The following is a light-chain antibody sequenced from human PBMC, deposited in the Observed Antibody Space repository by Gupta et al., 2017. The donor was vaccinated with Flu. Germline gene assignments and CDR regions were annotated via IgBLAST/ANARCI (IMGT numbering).Light chain of an antibody. J-gene: IGKJ2*03. Sequence: DIVMTQSPDSLAVSLGERATINCKSSQSVLYSSNNKNYLAWYQQKPGQPPKLLIYWASTRESGVPDRGSGSGSGTDFTLTISSLQAEDVAVYYCQQNYSTPPSFGQGTKLEIK. CDR1: QSVLYSSNNKNY. CDR2: WAS. V-gene: IGKV4-1*01. CDR3: QQNYSTPPS.